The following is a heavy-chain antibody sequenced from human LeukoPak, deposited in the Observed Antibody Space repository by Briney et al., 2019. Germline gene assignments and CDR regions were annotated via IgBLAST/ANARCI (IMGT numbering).Heavy chain of an antibody. D-gene: IGHD3-22*01. Sequence: GGSLRLSCAASGFSFSTYIMNWVRQAPGKGLEWVSAISGSGGSTYYADSVKGRFTISRDNSKNTLYLQMNSLRAEDTAVYYCAKDRPSSITMIVVVGYYFDYWGQGTLVTVSS. CDR3: AKDRPSSITMIVVVGYYFDY. CDR1: GFSFSTYI. CDR2: ISGSGGST. J-gene: IGHJ4*02. V-gene: IGHV3-23*01.